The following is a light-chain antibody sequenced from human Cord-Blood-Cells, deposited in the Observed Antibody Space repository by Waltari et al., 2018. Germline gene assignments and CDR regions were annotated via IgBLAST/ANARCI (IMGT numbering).Light chain of an antibody. Sequence: QSVLTQPPSVSGAPGQRVTISCTGSSSNIGAGYDVHWYQQLPGTAPKLLIYGNSNRPSGVPDRFSGSKSGTSAFLAITGLQAEDEANYYSQTYDSSLSGYVFGTGTKVTVL. CDR2: GNS. CDR1: SSNIGAGYD. CDR3: QTYDSSLSGYV. V-gene: IGLV1-40*01. J-gene: IGLJ1*01.